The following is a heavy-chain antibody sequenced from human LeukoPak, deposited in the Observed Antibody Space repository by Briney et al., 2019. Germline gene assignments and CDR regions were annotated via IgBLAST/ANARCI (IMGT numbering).Heavy chain of an antibody. D-gene: IGHD5-24*01. V-gene: IGHV3-23*01. CDR1: GFTFSSYA. CDR3: ARDRRDGYNLGFDY. Sequence: GGSLRLSCAASGFTFSSYAMSWVRQAPGKGLEWVSAISGSGGSTYYADSVKGRFTISRDNAKNSLYLQMNSLRAEDTAVYYCARDRRDGYNLGFDYWGQGTLVTVSS. CDR2: ISGSGGST. J-gene: IGHJ4*02.